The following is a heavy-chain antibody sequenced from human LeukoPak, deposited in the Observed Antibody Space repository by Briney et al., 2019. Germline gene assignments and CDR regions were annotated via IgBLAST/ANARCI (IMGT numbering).Heavy chain of an antibody. Sequence: SDPLSLTCAVSGGSTSSRSYYWGRIRKPPGEGPEWIVSMYYSVTTYYNPSLKSRVTISVDTSNNQFSLKLTSMTAADTAVYYFARQVRWFDPWGQGTLVTVSS. J-gene: IGHJ5*02. CDR2: MYYSVTT. CDR3: ARQVRWFDP. V-gene: IGHV4-39*01. CDR1: GGSTSSRSYY.